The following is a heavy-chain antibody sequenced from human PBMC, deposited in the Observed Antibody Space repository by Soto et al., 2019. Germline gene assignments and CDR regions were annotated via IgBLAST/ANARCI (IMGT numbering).Heavy chain of an antibody. V-gene: IGHV4-61*01. CDR1: GDSVNSDYYY. D-gene: IGHD2-2*01. CDR3: AREYANSPEAFDY. CDR2: IYSSGRT. J-gene: IGHJ4*02. Sequence: SETLSLTCSVSGDSVNSDYYYWTWIRQPPGKGLEWIGYIYSSGRTNYNPSLRSRVTISLDTSRNQFSLKLSSVTAADTAVFYCAREYANSPEAFDYWGRGTRVTV.